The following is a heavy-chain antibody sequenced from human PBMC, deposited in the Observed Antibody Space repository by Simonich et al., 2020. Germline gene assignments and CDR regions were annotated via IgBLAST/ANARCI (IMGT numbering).Heavy chain of an antibody. V-gene: IGHV1-2*02. D-gene: IGHD7-27*01. Sequence: QVQLVQSGAEVKKPGASVKVSCKASGYTFTGYYMHWVRQAPGQGLEWMEWIKPNMGGTNYAQKFQGRVTMTRDTSISTAYMERSRLRSDDTAVYYCARGPRWTGDDAFDIWGQGTMVTVSS. CDR3: ARGPRWTGDDAFDI. J-gene: IGHJ3*02. CDR2: IKPNMGGT. CDR1: GYTFTGYY.